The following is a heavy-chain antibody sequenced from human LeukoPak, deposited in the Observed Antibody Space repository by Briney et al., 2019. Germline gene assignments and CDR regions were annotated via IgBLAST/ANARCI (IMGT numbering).Heavy chain of an antibody. V-gene: IGHV3-74*01. CDR2: INSDGTTT. CDR1: AFNFTAYW. D-gene: IGHD5-12*01. Sequence: GGSLRLSCASSAFNFTAYWKHWVRQDPRQGLLWVARINSDGTTTNYADSVKGRFTISRDNAKNTLFLQMNRLRAEDTAVYFCAVSNGGYGPWGQGALVTVSS. J-gene: IGHJ5*02. CDR3: AVSNGGYGP.